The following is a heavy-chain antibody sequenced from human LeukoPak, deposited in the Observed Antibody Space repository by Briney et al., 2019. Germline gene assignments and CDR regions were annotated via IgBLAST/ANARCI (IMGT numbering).Heavy chain of an antibody. D-gene: IGHD3-22*01. Sequence: GGSLRLSCAASGFTFSSYWMSWVRHAPGKGLEWVANIKQDGSEKYYVDSVKGRFTISRDNAKNSLYLQMNSLRAEDTAVYYCASSMYYYDSSAWFDPWGQGTLVTVSS. CDR2: IKQDGSEK. CDR3: ASSMYYYDSSAWFDP. CDR1: GFTFSSYW. J-gene: IGHJ5*02. V-gene: IGHV3-7*01.